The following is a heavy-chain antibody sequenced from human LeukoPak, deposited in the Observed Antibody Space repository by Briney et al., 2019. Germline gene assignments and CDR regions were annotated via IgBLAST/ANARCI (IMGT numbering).Heavy chain of an antibody. CDR3: AKAVVPAAIKPYYFDY. V-gene: IGHV3-9*01. CDR1: GFTFDDYA. J-gene: IGHJ4*02. Sequence: PRRSLRLSCAASGFTFDDYAMHWVRQAPGKGLEWVSGISWNSGIISYADSVKGRFTISRDNAKNSLYLQMNSLRAEDTALYYCAKAVVPAAIKPYYFDYWGQGTLVTVSS. D-gene: IGHD2-2*02. CDR2: ISWNSGII.